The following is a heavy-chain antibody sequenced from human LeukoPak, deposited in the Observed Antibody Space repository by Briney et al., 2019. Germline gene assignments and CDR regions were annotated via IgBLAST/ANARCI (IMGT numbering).Heavy chain of an antibody. V-gene: IGHV4-59*08. D-gene: IGHD2-2*01. CDR2: IYYSGST. CDR1: GGSISSYY. J-gene: IGHJ1*01. CDR3: ARTLGYCSSTSCSGYFQH. Sequence: PSETLSLTCTVSGGSISSYYWSWIRQPPGKGLEWIGYIYYSGSTNYNPSLKSRVTISVDTSKNQFSLKLSSVTAADTAVYYCARTLGYCSSTSCSGYFQHWGQGTLVTVSS.